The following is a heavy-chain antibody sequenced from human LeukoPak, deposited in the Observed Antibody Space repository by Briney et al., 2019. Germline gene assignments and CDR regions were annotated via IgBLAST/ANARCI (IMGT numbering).Heavy chain of an antibody. V-gene: IGHV4-59*12. CDR2: IYYSGST. CDR1: GGSISSYY. D-gene: IGHD3-22*01. Sequence: PSETLSLTCTVSGGSISSYYWSWIRQPPGKGLEWIGYIYYSGSTNYNPSLKSRVSISIDRSKDQFSLKLSSVTAADTAVYYCATWGYYDTSGAVGYYFDYWGQGTLVTVSS. J-gene: IGHJ4*02. CDR3: ATWGYYDTSGAVGYYFDY.